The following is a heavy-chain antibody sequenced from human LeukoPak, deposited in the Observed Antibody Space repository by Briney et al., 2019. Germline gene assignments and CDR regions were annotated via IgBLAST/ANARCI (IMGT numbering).Heavy chain of an antibody. CDR1: GYTFTGYY. D-gene: IGHD3-22*01. CDR3: ASDPSGYYDSSGYLHDGTFDY. Sequence: GASVKVSCKASGYTFTGYYMHWVRQAHGQGLEWMGRINPDSGGTNYAQQFQGRVTMTRDTSISTAYMELSRLRSDDTAVYYCASDPSGYYDSSGYLHDGTFDYWGQGTLVTVSS. V-gene: IGHV1-2*06. CDR2: INPDSGGT. J-gene: IGHJ4*02.